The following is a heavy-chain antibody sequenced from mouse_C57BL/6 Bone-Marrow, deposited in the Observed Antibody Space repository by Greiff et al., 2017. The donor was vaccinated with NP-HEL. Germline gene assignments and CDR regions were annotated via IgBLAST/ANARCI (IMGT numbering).Heavy chain of an antibody. V-gene: IGHV1-81*01. CDR3: ARLAYYGSSLAY. J-gene: IGHJ3*01. D-gene: IGHD1-1*01. CDR2: IYPRSGNT. CDR1: GYTFTSYG. Sequence: VQLKQSGAELARPGASVKLSCKASGYTFTSYGISWVKQRPGQGLEWIGEIYPRSGNTYYNEKFKGKATLTADKSSSTAYMELRSLTSEDSAVYFCARLAYYGSSLAYWGQGTLVTVSA.